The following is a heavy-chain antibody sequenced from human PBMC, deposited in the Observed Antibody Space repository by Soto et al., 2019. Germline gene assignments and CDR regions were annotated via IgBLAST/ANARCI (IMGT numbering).Heavy chain of an antibody. CDR1: GGCFSGYY. V-gene: IGHV4-34*01. Sequence: SETLSLTCAVYGGCFSGYYWSWIRQPPGKGLEWIGEINHSGSTNYNPSLKSRVTISVYTSKNQFSLKLSSVTAADTAVYYCARGSGNGYDFWSGYYSSAGPGRKNWGDHWGKKTLFIASS. D-gene: IGHD3-3*01. CDR3: ARGSGNGYDFWSGYYSSAGPGRKNWGDH. J-gene: IGHJ5*02. CDR2: INHSGST.